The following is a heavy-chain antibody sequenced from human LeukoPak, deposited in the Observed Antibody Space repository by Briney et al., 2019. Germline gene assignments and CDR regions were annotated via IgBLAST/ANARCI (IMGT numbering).Heavy chain of an antibody. Sequence: PGGSLRLSCAASGFTFSSYRMNWVRQAPGKGLEWVSSISSSSSYIYYADSVKGRFTISRDNAKNSLYLQMNSLRAEDAAVYYCAIWGSLDYWGQGTLVTVSS. CDR1: GFTFSSYR. D-gene: IGHD7-27*01. V-gene: IGHV3-21*01. CDR3: AIWGSLDY. CDR2: ISSSSSYI. J-gene: IGHJ4*02.